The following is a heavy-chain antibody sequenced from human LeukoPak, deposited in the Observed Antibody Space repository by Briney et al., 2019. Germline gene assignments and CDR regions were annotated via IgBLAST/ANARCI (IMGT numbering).Heavy chain of an antibody. CDR1: GFTFNTYD. CDR3: AELKGRINWFDP. Sequence: GESLRLSCAASGFTFNTYDMSWVRQAPGKGLEWVATILANSRGATYYADSVKGRFIVSRDSSQKTLFLRMNRLRVEDTAIYYCAELKGRINWFDPWGQGTLVTVSS. J-gene: IGHJ5*02. CDR2: ILANSRGAT. V-gene: IGHV3-23*01.